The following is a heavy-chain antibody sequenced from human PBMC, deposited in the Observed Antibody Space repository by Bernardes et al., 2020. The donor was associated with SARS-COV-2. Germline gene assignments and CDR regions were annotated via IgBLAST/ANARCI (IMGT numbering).Heavy chain of an antibody. V-gene: IGHV3-66*01. Sequence: VGSLRLSCAASGLTVSDNYMTWVRQAPGKGLEWVALMYSGGSTYFADSVKGRFTVSRDNSKNTLFLQMNRLRAEDTAVYYCASVMATWDRGLFSNTYYFYGMDVWGQGTTVTVSS. CDR3: ASVMATWDRGLFSNTYYFYGMDV. CDR1: GLTVSDNY. J-gene: IGHJ6*02. D-gene: IGHD3-10*01. CDR2: MYSGGST.